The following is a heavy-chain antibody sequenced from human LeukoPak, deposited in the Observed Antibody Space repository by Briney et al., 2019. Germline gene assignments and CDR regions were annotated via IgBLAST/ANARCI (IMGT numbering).Heavy chain of an antibody. CDR1: GVTFSDHH. V-gene: IGHV3-72*01. J-gene: IGHJ4*02. CDR2: SRNKAHSYTT. CDR3: ARVRYGGYDFDQ. Sequence: GRSLRLSCAASGVTFSDHHMDWVRQPPGKGLEWIGRSRNKAHSYTTEYAESMKGRFAISRDDSDNTLYLQMNSLNSEDTAVYYCARVRYGGYDFDQWGQGTLVTVSS. D-gene: IGHD4-17*01.